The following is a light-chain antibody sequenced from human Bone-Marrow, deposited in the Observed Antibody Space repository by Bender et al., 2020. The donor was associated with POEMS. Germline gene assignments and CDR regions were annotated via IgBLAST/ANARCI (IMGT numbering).Light chain of an antibody. Sequence: QSVLTQPPSASGTPGQRVNISCSGSSSNIGDNTVNWYQQVPGTAPKLLIHSNNQRPSGVPARFSGSKSGASASLTVSGLQAEDEADYYCSSYAGSNNLVFGGGTKLTVL. CDR3: SSYAGSNNLV. CDR2: SNN. V-gene: IGLV1-44*01. CDR1: SSNIGDNT. J-gene: IGLJ2*01.